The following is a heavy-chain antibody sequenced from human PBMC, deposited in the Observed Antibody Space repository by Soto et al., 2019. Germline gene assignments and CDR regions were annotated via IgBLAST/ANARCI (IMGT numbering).Heavy chain of an antibody. CDR3: ATRIGNIGWYWLDT. CDR1: GFTFSSSA. Sequence: QMQLVQSGPEMKRPGTSLKVSCKASGFTFSSSAVQWVRQARGQRLEWIGWIVLGNGNTNYAQKFQERVTITRDMSTSTAYMEVRSLTFEDTAVYYCATRIGNIGWYWLDTWGQGTLVTVSS. D-gene: IGHD6-19*01. V-gene: IGHV1-58*01. CDR2: IVLGNGNT. J-gene: IGHJ5*02.